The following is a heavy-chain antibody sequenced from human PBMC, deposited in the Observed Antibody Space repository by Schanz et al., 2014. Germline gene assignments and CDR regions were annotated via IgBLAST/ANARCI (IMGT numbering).Heavy chain of an antibody. V-gene: IGHV1-18*01. J-gene: IGHJ3*01. CDR1: GYSFTDYA. CDR3: ARETAIITGGAFDV. D-gene: IGHD2-21*02. CDR2: ISAFDDKT. Sequence: QVQLVQSAPEVKKPGASVRVSCKASGYSFTDYAIHWVRQAPGQGPEWMGWISAFDDKTDYAQNFQGRLIMTTDTSTTTVYMELRGLRSDDTAVYYCARETAIITGGAFDVGGQGTMVTVSS.